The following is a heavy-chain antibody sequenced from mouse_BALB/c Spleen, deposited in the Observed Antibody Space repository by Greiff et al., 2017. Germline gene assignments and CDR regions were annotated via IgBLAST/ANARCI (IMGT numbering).Heavy chain of an antibody. CDR3: ARGDDGYFYYFDY. CDR1: GYTFTSYW. J-gene: IGHJ2*01. D-gene: IGHD2-3*01. CDR2: INPSNGRT. Sequence: QVQLQQPGAELVKPGASVKLSCKASGYTFTSYWMHWVKQRPGQGLEWIGEINPSNGRTNYNEEFKSKATLTVDKSSSTAYMQLSSLTSEDSAVYYCARGDDGYFYYFDYWGQGTTLTVSS. V-gene: IGHV1S81*02.